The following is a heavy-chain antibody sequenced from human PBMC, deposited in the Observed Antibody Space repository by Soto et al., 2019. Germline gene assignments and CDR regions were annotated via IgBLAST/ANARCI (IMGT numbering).Heavy chain of an antibody. CDR2: IYYSGST. J-gene: IGHJ4*02. D-gene: IGHD4-4*01. CDR1: GGSISSYY. Sequence: SETLSLTCTVSGGSISSYYWSWIRQPPGKGLEWIGYIYYSGSTDYNPSLKSRVTISVDTSKNQFSLKLTSVTAADTAVHYCARSGGLQHIDYWGQGTLVTVSS. V-gene: IGHV4-59*04. CDR3: ARSGGLQHIDY.